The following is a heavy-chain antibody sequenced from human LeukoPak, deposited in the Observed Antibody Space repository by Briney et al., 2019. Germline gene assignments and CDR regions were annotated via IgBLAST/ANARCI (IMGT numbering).Heavy chain of an antibody. Sequence: SETLSLICSVSGVSITDYYWNWIRQPAGKGLEWIGRVSASGTANYNPSLKSRVTLSVDTAQNQSSLKLTSVTGADTAVYCCAREDVVVFAFDLWGQGTKVTVSS. CDR2: VSASGTA. J-gene: IGHJ3*01. V-gene: IGHV4-4*07. CDR1: GVSITDYY. CDR3: AREDVVVFAFDL. D-gene: IGHD3-22*01.